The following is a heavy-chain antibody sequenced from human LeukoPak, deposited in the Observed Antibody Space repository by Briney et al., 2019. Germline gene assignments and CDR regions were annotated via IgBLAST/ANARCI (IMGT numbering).Heavy chain of an antibody. Sequence: GGSLRLSCAASGFTFSSYWMSWVRQAPGKGLEWVSHISGSGINTQYADSVKGRFTISRDSSKNTLYLQMNSLRAEDTAVYYCAKGVVAVTAMNYFDYWGQGTLVTVSS. V-gene: IGHV3-23*01. J-gene: IGHJ4*02. D-gene: IGHD2-21*02. CDR1: GFTFSSYW. CDR3: AKGVVAVTAMNYFDY. CDR2: ISGSGINT.